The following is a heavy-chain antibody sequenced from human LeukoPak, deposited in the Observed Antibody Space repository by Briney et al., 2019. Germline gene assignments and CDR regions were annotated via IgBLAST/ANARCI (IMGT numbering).Heavy chain of an antibody. CDR1: GFTFTSHS. Sequence: GGSLRLSCTASGFTFTSHSLNWVRQAPGKGLEWVASINFDSTYICDADSLKGRFTISRDNSKNTLNLQMNSLRAEDTAVYYCATPDLGAFDIWGQGTMVTVSS. CDR2: INFDSTYI. CDR3: ATPDLGAFDI. V-gene: IGHV3-21*04. J-gene: IGHJ3*02.